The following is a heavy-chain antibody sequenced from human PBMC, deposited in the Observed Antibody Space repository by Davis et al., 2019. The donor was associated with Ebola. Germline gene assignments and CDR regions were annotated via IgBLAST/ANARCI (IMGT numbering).Heavy chain of an antibody. CDR3: AAGYSSGWNIY. D-gene: IGHD6-19*01. CDR1: GFTFNKYA. CDR2: IYSGGST. J-gene: IGHJ4*02. V-gene: IGHV3-66*01. Sequence: GESLKISCAASGFTFNKYAMSWVRQAPGKGLEWVSVIYSGGSTYYADSVKGRFTISRDNSKNTLYLQMNSLRAEDTAVYYCAAGYSSGWNIYWGQGTLVTVSS.